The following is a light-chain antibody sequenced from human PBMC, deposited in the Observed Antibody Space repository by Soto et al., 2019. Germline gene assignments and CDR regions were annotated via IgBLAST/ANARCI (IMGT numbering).Light chain of an antibody. J-gene: IGKJ1*01. CDR2: GAS. CDR1: QSVSSSY. V-gene: IGKV3D-20*02. CDR3: QQRSDWPWT. Sequence: IVLTQSPGTLSLSPGERATLSCRASQSVSSSYLAWYQQKPGQAPRLLIYGASSRATGIPARFSGGGSGTDFTLTIRSLEPEDFAVYYCQQRSDWPWTFGQGTKVDIK.